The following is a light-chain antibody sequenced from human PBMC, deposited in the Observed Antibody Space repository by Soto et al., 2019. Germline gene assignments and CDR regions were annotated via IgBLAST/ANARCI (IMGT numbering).Light chain of an antibody. J-gene: IGKJ1*01. CDR2: DAS. V-gene: IGKV3-11*01. Sequence: EIVLTQSPGTLSLSPGERATLSCRASQRVSSYLAWYQQKPGQAPRLLIYDASTRATGISSRFSGSGSGTDFTLTISSLEPEDFAVYYCQQRSTWPVTFGQGTKVEV. CDR3: QQRSTWPVT. CDR1: QRVSSY.